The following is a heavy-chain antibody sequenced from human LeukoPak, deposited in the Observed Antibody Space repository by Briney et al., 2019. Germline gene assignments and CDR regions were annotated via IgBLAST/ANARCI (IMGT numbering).Heavy chain of an antibody. Sequence: PGGSLRLSCAASGFTFSSYGMHWVRQAPGKGLEWVSYISSSSSTIYYADSVKGRFTISRDNAKNSLYLQMNSLRDEDTAVYYCARDKLKQWLVYGLDYWGQGTLVTVSS. V-gene: IGHV3-48*02. CDR1: GFTFSSYG. CDR2: ISSSSSTI. D-gene: IGHD6-19*01. CDR3: ARDKLKQWLVYGLDY. J-gene: IGHJ4*02.